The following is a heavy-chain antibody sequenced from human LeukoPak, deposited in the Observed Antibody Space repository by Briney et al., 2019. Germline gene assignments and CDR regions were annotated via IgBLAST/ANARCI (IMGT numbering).Heavy chain of an antibody. Sequence: GGSLRLSCAASGFTFSNAWMSWVRQAPGKGLEWVGRIKSKTDGGTTDYAAPVKGRFTISRDDSKNTLYLQMNSLKTEDTAVYYCTLYCSGGSCYYYYYYMDVWGKGTTVTVSS. CDR2: IKSKTDGGTT. V-gene: IGHV3-15*01. D-gene: IGHD2-15*01. J-gene: IGHJ6*03. CDR3: TLYCSGGSCYYYYYYMDV. CDR1: GFTFSNAW.